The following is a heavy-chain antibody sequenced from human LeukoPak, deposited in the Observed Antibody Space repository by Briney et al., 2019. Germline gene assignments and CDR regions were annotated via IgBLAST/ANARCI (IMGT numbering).Heavy chain of an antibody. CDR3: AADPGYYDFWSGYSFNLDY. V-gene: IGHV1-69*04. CDR2: IIPILGIA. CDR1: GGTFSSYA. Sequence: SVKVSCKASGGTFSSYAISWVRQAPGQGLEWMGRIIPILGIANYAQKFQGRVTITTDESTSTAYTELSSLRSEDTAVYYCAADPGYYDFWSGYSFNLDYWGQGTLVTVSS. D-gene: IGHD3-3*01. J-gene: IGHJ4*02.